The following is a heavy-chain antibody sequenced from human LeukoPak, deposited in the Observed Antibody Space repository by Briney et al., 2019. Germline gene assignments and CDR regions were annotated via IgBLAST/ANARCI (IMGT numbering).Heavy chain of an antibody. Sequence: GGTLRLSCAVSGFTFSSYWMSWVRQAPGRGLEWVANIKQDGSEKYYVDSVKSRFTISSDNAKNSLYLQMNSLRAEDTAVYYCARKGSGVLLWFGELLLGAFDIWGQGTMVTVSS. CDR1: GFTFSSYW. CDR3: ARKGSGVLLWFGELLLGAFDI. J-gene: IGHJ3*02. D-gene: IGHD3-10*01. CDR2: IKQDGSEK. V-gene: IGHV3-7*01.